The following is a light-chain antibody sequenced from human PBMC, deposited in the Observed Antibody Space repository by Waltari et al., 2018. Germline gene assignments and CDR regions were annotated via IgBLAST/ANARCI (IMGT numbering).Light chain of an antibody. CDR2: KAS. CDR3: QQYNTFSFT. Sequence: DIQMIQSPSTLSASVGDRVTITCRASQSISPWLAWYQHKPGKAPKLLIYKASTLESGVPSRFSGSGSGTEFTLTISSLQPDDFATYYCQQYNTFSFTFGPGTKVDIK. J-gene: IGKJ3*01. V-gene: IGKV1-5*03. CDR1: QSISPW.